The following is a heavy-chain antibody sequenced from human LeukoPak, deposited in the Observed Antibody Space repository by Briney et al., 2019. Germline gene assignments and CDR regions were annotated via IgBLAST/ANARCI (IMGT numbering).Heavy chain of an antibody. J-gene: IGHJ3*02. CDR3: VRIVVVITTSAFDI. Sequence: GGSLRLSCAASGFTFSSYAMHWVRQAPGKGLEWVAVISYDGSNKYYADSVKGRFTISRDSSKNTLYLQMNSLRAEDTAVYYCVRIVVVITTSAFDIWGQGTMVTVSS. CDR1: GFTFSSYA. D-gene: IGHD3-22*01. V-gene: IGHV3-30-3*01. CDR2: ISYDGSNK.